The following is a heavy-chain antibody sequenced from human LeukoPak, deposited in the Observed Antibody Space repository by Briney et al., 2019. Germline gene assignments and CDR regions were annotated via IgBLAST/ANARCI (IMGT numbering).Heavy chain of an antibody. J-gene: IGHJ4*02. CDR2: ISYDGSNK. Sequence: PGRSLRLSCAASGFTFSSYAMHWVRQAPGKELEWVAVISYDGSNKYYADSVKGRFTISRDNSKNTLYLQMNSLRAEDTAVYYCARDQSRGQWLLIYWGQGTLVTVSS. CDR1: GFTFSSYA. D-gene: IGHD3-22*01. V-gene: IGHV3-30-3*01. CDR3: ARDQSRGQWLLIY.